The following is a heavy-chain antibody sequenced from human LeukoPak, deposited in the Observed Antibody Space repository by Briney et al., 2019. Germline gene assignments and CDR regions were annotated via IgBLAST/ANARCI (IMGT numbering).Heavy chain of an antibody. V-gene: IGHV4-34*01. J-gene: IGHJ4*02. CDR2: INHSGST. CDR1: GGSFSGYY. D-gene: IGHD3-16*01. CDR3: ARVGDWYYFDY. Sequence: PSETLSLTCAVYGGSFSGYYWSWIRQPPGKGLEWIGEINHSGSTNYNPSLKSRVTISVDTSKNQFSLKLSSVTAADTAVYYCARVGDWYYFDYWGQGTLVTVSS.